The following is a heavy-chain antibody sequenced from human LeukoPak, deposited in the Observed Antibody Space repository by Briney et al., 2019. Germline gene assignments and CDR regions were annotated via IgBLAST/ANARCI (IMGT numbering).Heavy chain of an antibody. Sequence: GGSLRLSCAASGFTVSRNYMSWVRHAPGKGLELVSVIYCGGSTYYAASVKGRFTLPRNNSKNTLYLKMNSLRAEDTAVYYCASGYSRYFDLWGRGTLVTVSS. CDR1: GFTVSRNY. CDR2: IYCGGST. V-gene: IGHV3-53*01. CDR3: ASGYSRYFDL. D-gene: IGHD5-18*01. J-gene: IGHJ2*01.